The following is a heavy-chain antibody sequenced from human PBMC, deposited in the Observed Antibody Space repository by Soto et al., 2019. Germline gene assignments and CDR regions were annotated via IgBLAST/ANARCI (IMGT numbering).Heavy chain of an antibody. CDR1: GGSISSGGFS. J-gene: IGHJ6*02. Sequence: SETLSLTCAVSGGSISSGGFSWSWIRQPPGKGLEWIGYIYHSGSTYYNPSLKSRVTISVDRSKNQFSLKLSSVTAADTAVYYCARVPGEASYYYGMDVWGQGTTVT. CDR3: ARVPGEASYYYGMDV. D-gene: IGHD3-10*01. V-gene: IGHV4-30-2*01. CDR2: IYHSGST.